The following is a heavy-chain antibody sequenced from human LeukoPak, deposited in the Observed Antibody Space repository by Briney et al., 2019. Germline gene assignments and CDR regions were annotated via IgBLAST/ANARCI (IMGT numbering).Heavy chain of an antibody. CDR1: GFTFDDYA. V-gene: IGHV3-9*01. D-gene: IGHD6-6*01. J-gene: IGHJ4*02. Sequence: GGSLRLSCAASGFTFDDYAMHWVRQAPGKGLEWVSGISWNSGSIGYADSVKGRFTISRDNAKNSLYLQMNSLRAEDTALYYCAKDHHLYSSSSLFGYWGQGTLVTVS. CDR3: AKDHHLYSSSSLFGY. CDR2: ISWNSGSI.